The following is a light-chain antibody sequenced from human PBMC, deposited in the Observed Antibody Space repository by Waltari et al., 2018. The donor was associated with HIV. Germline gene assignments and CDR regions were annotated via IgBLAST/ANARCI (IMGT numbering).Light chain of an antibody. Sequence: EIVMTQSPGTLSVSPGERATLSCRASQSVSNNLAWYQQKPGQAPRLLIYGASTRATGIPARFSGSGSGTEFTLTISSLQSEDFAVYYCQQYNNWPRVTFGPGTKVDIK. J-gene: IGKJ3*01. V-gene: IGKV3-15*01. CDR1: QSVSNN. CDR2: GAS. CDR3: QQYNNWPRVT.